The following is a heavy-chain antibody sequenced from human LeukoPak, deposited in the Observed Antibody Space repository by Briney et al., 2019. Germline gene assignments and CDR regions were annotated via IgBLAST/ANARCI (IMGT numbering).Heavy chain of an antibody. V-gene: IGHV3-48*01. CDR2: ISSSSSTI. J-gene: IGHJ4*02. D-gene: IGHD6-6*01. Sequence: GGSLRLSCAASGFTFSSYSMNWVRQAPGKGLEWVSYISSSSSTIHYADSVKGRFTISRDNSKNTLYLQMNSLRAEDTAVYYCARGGDIAASLVDYWGQGTLVTVSS. CDR3: ARGGDIAASLVDY. CDR1: GFTFSSYS.